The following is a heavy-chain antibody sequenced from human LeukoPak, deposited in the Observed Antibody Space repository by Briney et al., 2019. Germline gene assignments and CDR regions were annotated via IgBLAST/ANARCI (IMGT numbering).Heavy chain of an antibody. CDR3: ARTYYYGSGSYYFDY. CDR2: ISSSSSTI. CDR1: GFTFSSYS. J-gene: IGHJ4*02. V-gene: IGHV3-48*01. D-gene: IGHD3-10*01. Sequence: GGSLRLSCAASGFTFSSYSVTWVRQAPGKGLEWVSYISSSSSTIYYADSVKGRFTISRDNAKNSLYLQMNSLRAEDTAVYYCARTYYYGSGSYYFDYWGQGTLVTVSS.